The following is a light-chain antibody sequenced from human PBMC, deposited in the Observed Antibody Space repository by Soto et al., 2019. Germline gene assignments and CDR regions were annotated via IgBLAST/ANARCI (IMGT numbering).Light chain of an antibody. J-gene: IGLJ2*01. CDR3: QSYDNNLTGLI. CDR1: NSNIGAGYT. CDR2: TKA. Sequence: QSVLTQPPSVTGAPGQRITISCTGSNSNIGAGYTVHWYQQFPGTAPTLLRFTKANRPSGVPDRFSASKCGTSASLAITGLQGEDEADYYCQSYDNNLTGLIFGGGTKLTVL. V-gene: IGLV1-40*01.